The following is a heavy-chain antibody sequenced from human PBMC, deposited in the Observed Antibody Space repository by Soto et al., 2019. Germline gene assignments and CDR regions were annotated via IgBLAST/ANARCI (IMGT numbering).Heavy chain of an antibody. Sequence: GGSLRLSCAASGFTFSSYSMNWVRQAPGKGLELVSYISSSSSIIYYADSVKGRFTISRDNAKNSLYLQMNSLRAEDTAVYYCARKFYYESSGYYYYYWGQGTLVTVSS. CDR1: GFTFSSYS. J-gene: IGHJ4*02. D-gene: IGHD3-22*01. CDR2: ISSSSSII. V-gene: IGHV3-48*01. CDR3: ARKFYYESSGYYYYY.